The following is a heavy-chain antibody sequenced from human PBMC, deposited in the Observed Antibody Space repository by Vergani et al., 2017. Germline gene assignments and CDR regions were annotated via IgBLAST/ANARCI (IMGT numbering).Heavy chain of an antibody. D-gene: IGHD5-12*01. J-gene: IGHJ4*02. CDR2: ISDNGGTT. CDR3: TKGSRGYTGYFFDY. CDR1: GFTFRNYA. Sequence: VQLVESGGGLVKPGGSLRLSCAASGFTFRNYAMTWVRQAPGKGLEWVSIISDNGGTTYYADSVKGRFIISRDNSKNTLHLQMNSLRADDTAVYYCTKGSRGYTGYFFDYWGQGTLATVSS. V-gene: IGHV3-23*04.